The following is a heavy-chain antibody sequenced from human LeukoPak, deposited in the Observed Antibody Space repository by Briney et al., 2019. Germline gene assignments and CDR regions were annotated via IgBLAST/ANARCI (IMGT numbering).Heavy chain of an antibody. CDR3: ASGPSKYGSGGLYYMDV. V-gene: IGHV4-61*09. D-gene: IGHD3-10*01. Sequence: SQTLSLTCTVSGGSVSSSSYYWSWIRQPAGKGLEWLGHVYTSGTTKYNPFLQSRATISVDTSKNQFSLKLTSVTAADTALYYCASGPSKYGSGGLYYMDVWGRGTTVTVSS. CDR1: GGSVSSSSYY. J-gene: IGHJ6*03. CDR2: VYTSGTT.